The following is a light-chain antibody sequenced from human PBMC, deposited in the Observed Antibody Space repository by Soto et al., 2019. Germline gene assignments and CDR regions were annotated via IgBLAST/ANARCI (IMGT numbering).Light chain of an antibody. J-gene: IGKJ1*01. CDR3: QQYNSYSWT. Sequence: DIQVTQSPSTLSASVGDTVTITCRASQTISGWLAWYQQRPGKAPNLLIFDASTLESGVPSRFSGSGSGTTFTLTISSLQPDDFATYYCQQYNSYSWTFGQGTKVDIK. V-gene: IGKV1-5*01. CDR2: DAS. CDR1: QTISGW.